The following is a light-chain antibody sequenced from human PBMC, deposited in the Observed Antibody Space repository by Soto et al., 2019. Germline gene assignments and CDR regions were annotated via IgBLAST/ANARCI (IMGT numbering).Light chain of an antibody. J-gene: IGKJ1*01. CDR2: DAS. CDR3: QHYGSSRT. V-gene: IGKV3-20*01. Sequence: EIVLTQSPATLSLSPGERATISCRASQSVSSTYLAWYQQKPGQAPRLLIYDASSRATGIPDRFSGSVSGTDFTLTISRLEPEDFAVYYCQHYGSSRTFGQGTKVDIK. CDR1: QSVSSTY.